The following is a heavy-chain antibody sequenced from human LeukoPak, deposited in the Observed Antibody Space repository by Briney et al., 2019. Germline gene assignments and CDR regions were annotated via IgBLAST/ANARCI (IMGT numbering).Heavy chain of an antibody. Sequence: GGSLRLSCPASGFTFSKYAMSWVRQAPGKGLEWVSGIVNSGGSTYYADSVRGRLTISRDNSKKTVYLQMSSLRGDDTAIYYCAKDRAGYSYGMFDSWGQGTLVTVSS. D-gene: IGHD5-18*01. V-gene: IGHV3-23*01. CDR3: AKDRAGYSYGMFDS. CDR1: GFTFSKYA. J-gene: IGHJ4*02. CDR2: IVNSGGST.